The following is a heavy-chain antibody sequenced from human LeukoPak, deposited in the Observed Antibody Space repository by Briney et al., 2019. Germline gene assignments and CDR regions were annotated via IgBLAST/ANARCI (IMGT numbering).Heavy chain of an antibody. CDR3: ARAFGVVIYFDY. CDR2: IFHSGST. CDR1: GGSIKSHF. J-gene: IGHJ4*02. V-gene: IGHV4-59*08. D-gene: IGHD3-3*01. Sequence: SETLSLTCTVSGGSIKSHFWSWVRQPPGKRLEWIGYIFHSGSTNYNPSLKSRVTISVDTSKSQFSLKLSSVTAADTAVYYCARAFGVVIYFDYWGQGTLVTVSS.